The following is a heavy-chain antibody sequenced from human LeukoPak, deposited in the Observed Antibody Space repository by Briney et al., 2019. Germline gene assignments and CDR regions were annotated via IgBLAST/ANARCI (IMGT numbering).Heavy chain of an antibody. CDR1: GDSISGFY. CDR3: ARGVVAAPQTVDY. V-gene: IGHV4-59*01. D-gene: IGHD2-15*01. J-gene: IGHJ4*02. CDR2: IYYSGST. Sequence: SETLSLTCTVSGDSISGFYWSWIRQPPGKGLEWIGYIYYSGSTNYNPSLKSRVTISVDTSKNQFSLKLNSVSAADTAVYYCARGVVAAPQTVDYWGQGTLVTVSS.